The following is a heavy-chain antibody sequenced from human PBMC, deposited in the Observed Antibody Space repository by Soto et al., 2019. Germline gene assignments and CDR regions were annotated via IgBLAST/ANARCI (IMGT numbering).Heavy chain of an antibody. Sequence: EVHLLDSGGGLGQSGGSLRLSCAASGFTFNDYAMSWVRQAPGKGLEWVSVISASGAQTYYADSVNGRFTISRDNSKNTLYLQMNRLRVEDTAEYYCAKGGGGGYFAYHYLDVWGKGNAVTVSS. CDR2: ISASGAQT. D-gene: IGHD3-22*01. V-gene: IGHV3-23*01. CDR1: GFTFNDYA. CDR3: AKGGGGGYFAYHYLDV. J-gene: IGHJ6*03.